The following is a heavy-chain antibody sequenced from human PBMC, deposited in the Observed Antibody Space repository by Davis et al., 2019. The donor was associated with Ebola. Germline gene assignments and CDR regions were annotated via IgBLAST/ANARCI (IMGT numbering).Heavy chain of an antibody. Sequence: GESLKISCAASGFTFSSYAMSWVRQAPGKGLEWVSAISGSGGSTYYADSVKGRFTISRDNSKNTLYLQMNSLRAEDTAVYYCAKGGSEVRLYYYFDYRGQGTLVTVSS. CDR2: ISGSGGST. J-gene: IGHJ4*02. CDR3: AKGGSEVRLYYYFDY. CDR1: GFTFSSYA. V-gene: IGHV3-23*01. D-gene: IGHD3-16*02.